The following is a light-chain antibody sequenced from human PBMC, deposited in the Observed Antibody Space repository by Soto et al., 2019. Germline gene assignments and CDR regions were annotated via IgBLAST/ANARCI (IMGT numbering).Light chain of an antibody. CDR2: RNN. V-gene: IGLV1-47*01. J-gene: IGLJ2*01. Sequence: QSVLTQRPSASGTPGQRVTISCSGSSSNIGSNYVYWYQQLPGTAPKLLIYRNNQRPSGVPDRFSGSKSGTSASLAISGLRSEDEADYYCAAWDDSLSADVVFGGGTKVTVL. CDR3: AAWDDSLSADVV. CDR1: SSNIGSNY.